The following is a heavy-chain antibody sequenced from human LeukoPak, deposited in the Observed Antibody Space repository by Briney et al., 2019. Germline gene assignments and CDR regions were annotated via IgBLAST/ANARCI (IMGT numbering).Heavy chain of an antibody. V-gene: IGHV4-61*01. Sequence: SETLCLTCTVSGGSVSSGSYYWSWIRQSPGKGLEWIGYIYYSGGTNYNPSLKSRVTISVDTSKNQFSLKLSSVTAADTAVYYCARERDYYYGMDVWGQGTTVTVSS. CDR2: IYYSGGT. CDR1: GGSVSSGSYY. CDR3: ARERDYYYGMDV. J-gene: IGHJ6*02.